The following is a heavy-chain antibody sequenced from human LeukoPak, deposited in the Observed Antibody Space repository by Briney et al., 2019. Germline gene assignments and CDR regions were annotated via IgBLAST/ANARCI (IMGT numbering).Heavy chain of an antibody. V-gene: IGHV3-23*01. J-gene: IGHJ6*03. CDR1: GFTFSSYG. CDR3: AKNGDRGAYCSGGTCYPYYYYYMDV. D-gene: IGHD2-15*01. CDR2: ISGSGGST. Sequence: PGGSLRLSCAASGFTFSSYGMSWVRQAPGKGLEWVSAISGSGGSTYYADSVKGRFTISRDNSKNTLYLQMNGLRAEDTAIYYCAKNGDRGAYCSGGTCYPYYYYYMDVWGKGTTVTISS.